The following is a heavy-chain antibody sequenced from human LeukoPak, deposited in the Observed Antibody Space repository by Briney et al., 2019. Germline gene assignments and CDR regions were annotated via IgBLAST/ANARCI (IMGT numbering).Heavy chain of an antibody. CDR3: ARGVAAVFDP. Sequence: SETLSHTCTVSGASISNFLWSWIRQTPGRGLEWIGHTYYNGTTDYNPSLKSRVTMSMDTSKNHFSLRLISVTAADTAVYYCARGVAAVFDPWGQGTPVTVSS. CDR2: TYYNGTT. V-gene: IGHV4-59*08. D-gene: IGHD2-15*01. J-gene: IGHJ5*02. CDR1: GASISNFL.